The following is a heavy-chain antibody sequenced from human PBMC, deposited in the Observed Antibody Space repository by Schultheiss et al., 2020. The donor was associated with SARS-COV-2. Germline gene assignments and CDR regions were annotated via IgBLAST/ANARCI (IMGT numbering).Heavy chain of an antibody. CDR1: GGSISSGGYY. V-gene: IGHV4-31*03. CDR2: IHYSGST. D-gene: IGHD2-15*01. J-gene: IGHJ4*02. CDR3: ARGYLHSHCSGGSCYPFFDY. Sequence: SQTLSLTCTVSGGSISSGGYYWGWIRQHPGKGLEWIGYIHYSGSTHYNPSLKSRVTISLDTSKNQFSLKLSSVTAADTAVYYCARGYLHSHCSGGSCYPFFDYWGQGTLVTVSS.